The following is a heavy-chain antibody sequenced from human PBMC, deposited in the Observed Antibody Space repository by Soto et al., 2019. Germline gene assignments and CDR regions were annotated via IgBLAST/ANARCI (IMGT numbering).Heavy chain of an antibody. J-gene: IGHJ6*02. CDR1: GYSFTSYW. D-gene: IGHD5-12*01. V-gene: IGHV5-10-1*01. CDR2: IDPSDSYT. Sequence: HGESLKISCKGSGYSFTSYWISWVRQMPGKGLEWMGRIDPSDSYTNYSPSFQGHVTISADKSISTAYLQWSSLKASDTAMYYCAAGVDIVATIATIYYYYYGMDVWGQGTTVTVSS. CDR3: AAGVDIVATIATIYYYYYGMDV.